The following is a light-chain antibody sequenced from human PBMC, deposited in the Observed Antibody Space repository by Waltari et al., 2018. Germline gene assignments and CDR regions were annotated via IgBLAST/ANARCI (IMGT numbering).Light chain of an antibody. Sequence: QSALTQPASVSGSPGQSITISCTGTSSDVGNYKRVSWYQQHPGKAPKLMIHAVSKRPSGVSDRFSGSKSGDMASLTISGLQPEDEAEYFCSSYAGSSKGVFGGGTKVTVL. CDR2: AVS. CDR3: SSYAGSSKGV. V-gene: IGLV2-23*02. CDR1: SSDVGNYKR. J-gene: IGLJ2*01.